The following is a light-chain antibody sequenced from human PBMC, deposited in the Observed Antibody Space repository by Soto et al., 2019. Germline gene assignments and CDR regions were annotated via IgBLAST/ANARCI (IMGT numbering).Light chain of an antibody. CDR3: SLYTASSTYV. CDR1: SSDVGSYDR. J-gene: IGLJ1*01. CDR2: ELS. V-gene: IGLV2-18*01. Sequence: QSALTQPPSVSGSPGQSVTISCTGTSSDVGSYDRVSWYQQPPGTAPKLMIYELSNRPSGVPDRFSGSKSGNTASLTISGLQAEDEADYFCSLYTASSTYVYGTGPKVTVL.